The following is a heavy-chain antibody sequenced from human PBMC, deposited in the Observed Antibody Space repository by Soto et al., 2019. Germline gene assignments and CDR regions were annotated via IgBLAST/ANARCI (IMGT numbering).Heavy chain of an antibody. D-gene: IGHD7-27*01. CDR1: GESFRGYY. V-gene: IGHV4-34*01. CDR2: INDSGST. Sequence: PSETLSLTCAVYGESFRGYYWSWIRQPPGKGLEWIADINDSGSTNYNPSLKSRVTISIDTSKDQFSLKLSSVTAADTAVYYCARRFSWGLTTFTFYYFDYWGQGTLVTVSS. CDR3: ARRFSWGLTTFTFYYFDY. J-gene: IGHJ4*02.